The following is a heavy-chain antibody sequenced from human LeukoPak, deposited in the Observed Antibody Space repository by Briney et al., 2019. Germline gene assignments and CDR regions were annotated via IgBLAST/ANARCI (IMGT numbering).Heavy chain of an antibody. V-gene: IGHV3-53*01. CDR3: ARELREHGAFDI. D-gene: IGHD1-26*01. J-gene: IGHJ3*02. Sequence: PGGSLRLSCAASGFTFSNAWMSWVRQAPGKGLEWVSEIYSDGSTYYAASVKGRFSISRDNSKNTVYLQMNSLRAEDTAVYYCARELREHGAFDIWGQGTMVTVSS. CDR2: IYSDGST. CDR1: GFTFSNAW.